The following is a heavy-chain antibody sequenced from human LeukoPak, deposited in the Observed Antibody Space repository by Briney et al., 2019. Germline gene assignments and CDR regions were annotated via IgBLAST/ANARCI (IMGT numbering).Heavy chain of an antibody. CDR3: ARADYYDSSGYYDY. Sequence: SVKVSCKASGGTFSGYAISWVRQAPGQGLEWMGGIIPIFGTANYAQKFQGRVTITTDESTSTAYMELSSLRSEDTAVYYCARADYYDSSGYYDYWGQGTLVTVSS. J-gene: IGHJ4*02. V-gene: IGHV1-69*05. CDR1: GGTFSGYA. CDR2: IIPIFGTA. D-gene: IGHD3-22*01.